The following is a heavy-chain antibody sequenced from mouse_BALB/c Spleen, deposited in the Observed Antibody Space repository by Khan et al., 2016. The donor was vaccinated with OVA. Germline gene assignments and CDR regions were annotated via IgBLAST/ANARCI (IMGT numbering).Heavy chain of an antibody. CDR3: ARDGSRYNYAMDY. CDR1: GYSITSDYA. J-gene: IGHJ4*01. V-gene: IGHV3-2*02. Sequence: EVQLVESGPGLVKPSQSLSFTCTVTGYSITSDYAWNWIRQFPGNKLEWMGYISYRGSTNYNPALKSRISITRDTSKNQFFLPLNSVTTEDTATYYCARDGSRYNYAMDYWGQGTSVTVSS. D-gene: IGHD2-3*01. CDR2: ISYRGST.